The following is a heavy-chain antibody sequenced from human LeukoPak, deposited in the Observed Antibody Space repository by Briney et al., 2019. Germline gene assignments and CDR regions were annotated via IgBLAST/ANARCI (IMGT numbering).Heavy chain of an antibody. CDR1: GFTFSSYA. CDR2: ISYDGSNK. Sequence: TGGSLRLSCAASGFTFSSYAMHWVRQAPGKGLEWVAVISYDGSNKYYADSVKGRFTISRDNSKNTLYLQMNSLRAEDTAVYYCARDRYILTGSFDYWGQGTLVTVSS. V-gene: IGHV3-30-3*01. CDR3: ARDRYILTGSFDY. J-gene: IGHJ4*02. D-gene: IGHD3-9*01.